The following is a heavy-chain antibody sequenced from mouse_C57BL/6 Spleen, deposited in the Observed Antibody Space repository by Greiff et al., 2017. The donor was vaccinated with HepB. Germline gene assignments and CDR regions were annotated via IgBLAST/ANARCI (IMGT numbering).Heavy chain of an antibody. CDR3: ARCYYGSTNWYFDV. Sequence: QVQLQQSGPELVKPGASVKISCKASGYAFSSSWMNWVKQRPGKGLEWIGRIYPGDGDTNYNGKFKGKATLTADKSSSTAYMQLSSLTSEDSAVYFCARCYYGSTNWYFDVWGTGTTVTVAS. CDR2: IYPGDGDT. J-gene: IGHJ1*03. V-gene: IGHV1-82*01. CDR1: GYAFSSSW. D-gene: IGHD1-1*01.